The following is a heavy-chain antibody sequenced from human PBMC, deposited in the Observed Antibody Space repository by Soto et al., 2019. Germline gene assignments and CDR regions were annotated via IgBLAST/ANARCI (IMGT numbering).Heavy chain of an antibody. J-gene: IGHJ3*02. Sequence: EVQLVESGGGLVQPGGSLRLSCVASGFTFSRFWMGWVRQAPGKGLEWVASINEDGSEQYYVDSVKGRFTFSRDNGKNSVYLQMNSLRVDDTAVYYCARASFGIWGQGTIVTVSS. V-gene: IGHV3-7*01. CDR3: ARASFGI. CDR1: GFTFSRFW. CDR2: INEDGSEQ.